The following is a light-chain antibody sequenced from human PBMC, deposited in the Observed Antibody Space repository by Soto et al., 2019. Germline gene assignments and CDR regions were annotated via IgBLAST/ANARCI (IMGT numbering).Light chain of an antibody. J-gene: IGLJ3*02. CDR1: SSDVGGYVY. CDR3: YSYAGSYTWV. Sequence: QSALTQPRSVSGSPGQSVTISCTGTSSDVGGYVYVSWYQHHPGKAPKLMIYDVNKRPSRVPDRFSGSKSGNTASLTISGLQAEDEADYYCYSYAGSYTWVFGGGTKVTVL. V-gene: IGLV2-11*01. CDR2: DVN.